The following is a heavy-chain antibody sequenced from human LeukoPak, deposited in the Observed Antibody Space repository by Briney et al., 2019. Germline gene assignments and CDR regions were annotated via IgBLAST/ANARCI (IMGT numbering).Heavy chain of an antibody. CDR1: GGSISSYY. V-gene: IGHV4-59*01. CDR2: IYYSGST. Sequence: PSETLSLTCTVSGGSISSYYWSSVRQPPGKGLEWIGYIYYSGSTNYNPSLKSRVTISVDTSKNQFSLKLSSVTAADTAVYYCARGRSNCSGGSCPAGYFDYWGQGTLVTVST. J-gene: IGHJ4*02. D-gene: IGHD2-15*01. CDR3: ARGRSNCSGGSCPAGYFDY.